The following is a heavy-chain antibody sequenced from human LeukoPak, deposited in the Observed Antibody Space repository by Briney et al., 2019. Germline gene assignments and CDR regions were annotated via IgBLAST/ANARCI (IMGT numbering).Heavy chain of an antibody. CDR1: GYSISSGYY. CDR3: ARDMYYYDSSGYYFQH. CDR2: IYHSGST. J-gene: IGHJ1*01. Sequence: PSETLSLTCTVSGYSISSGYYWGWIRQPPGKGLEWIGSIYHSGSTYYNPSLKSRVTIPVDTSKNQFSLKLSSVTAADTAVYYCARDMYYYDSSGYYFQHWGQGTLVTVSS. D-gene: IGHD3-22*01. V-gene: IGHV4-38-2*02.